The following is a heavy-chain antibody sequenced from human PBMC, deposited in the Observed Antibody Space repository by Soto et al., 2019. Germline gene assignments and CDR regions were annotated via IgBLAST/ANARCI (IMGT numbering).Heavy chain of an antibody. CDR3: ARRITIFGVVNSNGMDV. CDR1: GFTFSSYI. CDR2: ISSSSSTI. V-gene: IGHV3-48*02. D-gene: IGHD3-3*01. Sequence: GGSRRLSCAASGFTFSSYIMNWVREAPGKGLEWVSYISSSSSTIYYADSVKGRFTISRDNAKNSLYLQMNSLRDEDTAVYYCARRITIFGVVNSNGMDVWGQGTTVTVSS. J-gene: IGHJ6*02.